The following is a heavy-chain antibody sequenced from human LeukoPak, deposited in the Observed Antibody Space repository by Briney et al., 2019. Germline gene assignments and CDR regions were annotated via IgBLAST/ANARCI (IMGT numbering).Heavy chain of an antibody. D-gene: IGHD2-2*01. CDR2: MNPNSSNT. Sequence: ASVKVSCKASGYTFTSYDINWVRQATGQGLEWMGWMNPNSSNTGYAQKFQGKVTMTRNTSISTAYMELSSLRSEDTAVYYCARGLRYCSSTNCRSHYYYYYYMDVWGKGTTVTVSS. CDR3: ARGLRYCSSTNCRSHYYYYYYMDV. J-gene: IGHJ6*03. CDR1: GYTFTSYD. V-gene: IGHV1-8*01.